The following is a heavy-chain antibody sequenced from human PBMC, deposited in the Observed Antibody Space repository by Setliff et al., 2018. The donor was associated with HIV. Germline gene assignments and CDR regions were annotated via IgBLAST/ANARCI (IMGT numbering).Heavy chain of an antibody. V-gene: IGHV1-2*02. CDR2: INPKSGGT. CDR1: GYTFTAYY. D-gene: IGHD3-3*01. J-gene: IGHJ4*02. Sequence: ASVKVSCKASGYTFTAYYIHWVRQAPGQGLEWMGWINPKSGGTNYAQKFQGRVTMSSDTSISTAYMELGGLRSDDTAVYYCAALTGVKSFDFLEYLLYDYWGQGTQVTVSS. CDR3: AALTGVKSFDFLEYLLYDY.